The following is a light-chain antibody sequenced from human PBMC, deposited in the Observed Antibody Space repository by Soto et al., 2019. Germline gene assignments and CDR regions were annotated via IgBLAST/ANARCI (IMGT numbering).Light chain of an antibody. Sequence: EVVMTQSPVTLSLSPGESATLSCTATQSIKNNLAWYQQKPGQAPRLLIYGASTRATGVSARFSGSGSGTEFTLTISSLQSEDFAVYYCHQYDDWPPWTFGQGTKVDI. J-gene: IGKJ1*01. V-gene: IGKV3-15*01. CDR1: QSIKNN. CDR2: GAS. CDR3: HQYDDWPPWT.